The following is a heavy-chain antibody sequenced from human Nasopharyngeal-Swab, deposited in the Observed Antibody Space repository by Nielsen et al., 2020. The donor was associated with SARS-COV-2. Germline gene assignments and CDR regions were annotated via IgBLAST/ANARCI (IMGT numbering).Heavy chain of an antibody. D-gene: IGHD3-10*01. CDR3: ARGLLRYYDSGSSPTPPDY. CDR1: GGSISSGGYY. CDR2: IYYSGST. V-gene: IGHV4-31*03. Sequence: SETLSLTCTVSGGSISSGGYYWSWIRQHPGKGLEWIGYIYYSGSTYYNPSLKSRVTISVDTSKNQFSLKLSSVTAADTAVYYCARGLLRYYDSGSSPTPPDYWGQGTLVTVSS. J-gene: IGHJ4*02.